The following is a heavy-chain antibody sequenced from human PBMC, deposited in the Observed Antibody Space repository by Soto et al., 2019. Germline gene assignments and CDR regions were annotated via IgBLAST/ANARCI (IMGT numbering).Heavy chain of an antibody. CDR3: AGCSTFGCRFDS. V-gene: IGHV3-7*01. J-gene: IGHJ4*02. CDR1: GVTFIGDW. Sequence: EVQLVESGGGLVQPGGSLRLSCAVSGVTFIGDWLSWVRYVPGKGLGWVATIRQDGSDDHYVDSVKGRFTISRDTAKNSLHLQMNSLRDEDTAVYYCAGCSTFGCRFDSWGQGTLVTVSS. CDR2: IRQDGSDD. D-gene: IGHD2-2*01.